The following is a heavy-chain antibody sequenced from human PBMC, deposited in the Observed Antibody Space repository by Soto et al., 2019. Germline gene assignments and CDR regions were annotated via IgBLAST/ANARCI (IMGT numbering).Heavy chain of an antibody. D-gene: IGHD1-26*01. J-gene: IGHJ5*02. CDR1: GYTFTSYA. CDR3: ARAPLWELRNWFDP. V-gene: IGHV1-3*01. Sequence: ASVKVSCKASGYTFTSYAMHWVRQAPGQRLEWMGWINAGNGNTKYSQKFQGRVTITRDTSASTAYMELSSLRSEDTAVYYCARAPLWELRNWFDPWGQGTLVTVS. CDR2: INAGNGNT.